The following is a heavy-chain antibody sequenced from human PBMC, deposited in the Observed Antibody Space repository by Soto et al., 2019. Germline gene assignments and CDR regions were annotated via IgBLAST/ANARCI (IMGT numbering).Heavy chain of an antibody. CDR2: IYYSGST. CDR1: GGSISRYY. CDR3: AGFTMVRGNWFDP. J-gene: IGHJ5*02. V-gene: IGHV4-59*08. D-gene: IGHD3-10*01. Sequence: PSEALSLTCTVSGGSISRYYWSWIRQPPGKGLEWIGYIYYSGSTNYNPSLKSRVTISIDTSKNQFSLKLSSVTAADTAVYYCAGFTMVRGNWFDPWGQGTLVTVSS.